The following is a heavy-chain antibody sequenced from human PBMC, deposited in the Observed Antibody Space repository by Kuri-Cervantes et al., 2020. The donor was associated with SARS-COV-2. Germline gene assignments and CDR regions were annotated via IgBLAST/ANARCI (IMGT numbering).Heavy chain of an antibody. V-gene: IGHV3-23*01. CDR2: IIYSGDST. CDR1: GFTFSSYA. CDR3: ASPGELYPHQPQYYFDY. Sequence: GESLKISCVASGFTFSSYAMHWVRQAPGKGLEWVSAIIYSGDSTYYADSVRGRFTISRDNSKNTLYLQMNSLRAEDTAVYYCASPGELYPHQPQYYFDYWGQGTLVTVSS. D-gene: IGHD2-15*01. J-gene: IGHJ4*01.